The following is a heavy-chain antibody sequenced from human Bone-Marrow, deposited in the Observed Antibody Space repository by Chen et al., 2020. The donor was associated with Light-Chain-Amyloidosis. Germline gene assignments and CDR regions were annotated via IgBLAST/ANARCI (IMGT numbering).Heavy chain of an antibody. J-gene: IGHJ4*02. CDR1: GYTFPNYW. V-gene: IGHV5-51*01. Sequence: EVQLEQSGPEVKTSGESQKISCQGSGYTFPNYWIGGVRQKPGRGLEWMGVIYPDGSDARYSPSFEGQVTISADKSITTAYLQWRSLKASDTAMYYCARRRDGYNFDYWGQGTLVTVSS. CDR2: IYPDGSDA. D-gene: IGHD5-12*01. CDR3: ARRRDGYNFDY.